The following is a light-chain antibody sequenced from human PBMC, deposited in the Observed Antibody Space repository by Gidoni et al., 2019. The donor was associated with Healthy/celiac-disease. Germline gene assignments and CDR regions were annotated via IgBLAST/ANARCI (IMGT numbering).Light chain of an antibody. CDR1: QSVLYSSNNKHY. Sequence: DIVMTQSPDSLAVSLGERAPINCKSSQSVLYSSNNKHYLAWYQQKPGQPPKLLIYWASTRASGVPDRFSGSGSGTDFTLTSSSLQAEDVAVYYCQQDYSTPWTFXXXTKVEIK. V-gene: IGKV4-1*01. CDR2: WAS. CDR3: QQDYSTPWT. J-gene: IGKJ1*01.